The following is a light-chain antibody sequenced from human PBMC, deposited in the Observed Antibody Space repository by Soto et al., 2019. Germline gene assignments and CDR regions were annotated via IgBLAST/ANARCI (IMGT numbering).Light chain of an antibody. CDR2: FGS. CDR1: QGLLYNNTYNY. Sequence: EIVMTQSRLTLPFTPGERSSISCGSSQGLLYNNTYNYLDWYVQKPGQSPQLLIYFGSNRAPGVPDRFSGSGSGTDFTLKINRVEAEDVGTYYCMQALQSLTFGQGTRLEIK. CDR3: MQALQSLT. V-gene: IGKV2-28*01. J-gene: IGKJ5*01.